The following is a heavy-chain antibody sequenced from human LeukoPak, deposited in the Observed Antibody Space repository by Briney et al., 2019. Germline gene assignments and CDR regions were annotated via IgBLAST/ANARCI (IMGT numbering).Heavy chain of an antibody. CDR2: IKSKTDGGTT. CDR3: TKYDTSVNFDY. J-gene: IGHJ4*02. V-gene: IGHV3-15*01. D-gene: IGHD3-22*01. Sequence: GGSLRLSCVAPGFPFTNAWTSWVRQAPGKGLEWVGHIKSKTDGGTTDYAAPVKGRFIISRDDSTHTLYLQMNSLKTDDTAVYYCTKYDTSVNFDYWGQGTLVTVSS. CDR1: GFPFTNAW.